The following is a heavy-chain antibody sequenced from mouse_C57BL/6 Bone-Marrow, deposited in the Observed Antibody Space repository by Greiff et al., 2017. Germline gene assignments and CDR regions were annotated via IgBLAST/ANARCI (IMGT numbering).Heavy chain of an antibody. CDR3: ARYYYYGSSYAMDY. J-gene: IGHJ4*01. V-gene: IGHV1-55*01. CDR2: IYPGSGST. Sequence: VQLQQPGAELAKPGASVKMSCKASGYTFTSYWITWVKQRPGQGLEWIGDIYPGSGSTNYNEKFKSKATLTVDTSSSTAYMQLSSLTSEDSAVYYCARYYYYGSSYAMDYSGQGTSVTASS. CDR1: GYTFTSYW. D-gene: IGHD1-1*01.